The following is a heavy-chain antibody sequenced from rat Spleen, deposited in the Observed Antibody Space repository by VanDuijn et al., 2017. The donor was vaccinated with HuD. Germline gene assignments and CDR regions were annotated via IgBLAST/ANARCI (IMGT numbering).Heavy chain of an antibody. D-gene: IGHD1-10*01. CDR3: TRPHNYRYIMDA. Sequence: EVQLVESDGGLVQPGRSLKLSCAASGFTFSDYNMAWVRQAPKKGLEWVATIIYDGSRTYYRDSVEGRFTISRDNAKNTLYLQMDSLRSEDTATYFCTRPHNYRYIMDAWGQGTSVTVSS. J-gene: IGHJ4*01. CDR2: IIYDGSRT. CDR1: GFTFSDYN. V-gene: IGHV5S10*01.